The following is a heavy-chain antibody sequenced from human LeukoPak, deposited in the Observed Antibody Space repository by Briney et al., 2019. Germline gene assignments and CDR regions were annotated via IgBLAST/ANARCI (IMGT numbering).Heavy chain of an antibody. Sequence: SETLSLTCTVSGGSISSYYWSWIRQPPGKGLEWVGYIYYSGSTNNNPSLRRGVTISVDTSKNQFSLKLSSVTAADTAVYYCARLYYDSSGHYWGQGTLVTVSS. J-gene: IGHJ4*02. D-gene: IGHD3-22*01. CDR2: IYYSGST. CDR3: ARLYYDSSGHY. CDR1: GGSISSYY. V-gene: IGHV4-59*01.